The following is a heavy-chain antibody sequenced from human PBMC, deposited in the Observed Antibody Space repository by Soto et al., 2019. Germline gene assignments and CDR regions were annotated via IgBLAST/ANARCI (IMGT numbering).Heavy chain of an antibody. CDR2: ITSSSTYT. V-gene: IGHV3-11*05. Sequence: QVQLVESGGGLVKPGGSLRLSCAASGFTFSDYYMSWIRQAPGKGLEWVSYITSSSTYTNYADSVKGRFTISRDNAKNSLYLQMNSLRAEDTAVYYWARDSVYYGDYELNYFDYWGQGTLVTVSS. CDR1: GFTFSDYY. D-gene: IGHD4-17*01. CDR3: ARDSVYYGDYELNYFDY. J-gene: IGHJ4*02.